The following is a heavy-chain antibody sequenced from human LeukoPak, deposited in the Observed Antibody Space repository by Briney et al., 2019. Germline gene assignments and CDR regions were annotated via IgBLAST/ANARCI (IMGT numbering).Heavy chain of an antibody. CDR2: IYYSGST. V-gene: IGHV4-59*08. CDR3: ARLAGDWTVGY. CDR1: GGSISSYY. J-gene: IGHJ4*02. Sequence: SETLSLTCTVSGGSISSYYRSWIRQPPGKGLEWIGYIYYSGSTNYNPSLKSRVTISVDTSKNQFSLKLSSETAADTAVYYCARLAGDWTVGYWGQGTLVTVSS. D-gene: IGHD2-21*02.